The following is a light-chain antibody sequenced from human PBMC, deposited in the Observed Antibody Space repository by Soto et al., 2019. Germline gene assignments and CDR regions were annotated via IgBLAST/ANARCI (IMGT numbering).Light chain of an antibody. CDR3: QQYYSTPPT. V-gene: IGKV4-1*01. CDR2: WAS. Sequence: DIVMTQSPDSLAVSLGERATINCKSSQSVLYSSNNRNYLAWYQQKPGQPPKLLIYWASTRESGVPDRFNGSGSETDVTLTISSLQAEDVAVYYCQQYYSTPPTFGQGTKVEIK. J-gene: IGKJ1*01. CDR1: QSVLYSSNNRNY.